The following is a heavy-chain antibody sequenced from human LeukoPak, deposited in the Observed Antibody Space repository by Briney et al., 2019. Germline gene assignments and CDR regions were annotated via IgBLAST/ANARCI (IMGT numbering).Heavy chain of an antibody. CDR3: ARVGVGATWFDP. CDR1: GYTFTSYD. CDR2: MNTNSGNT. J-gene: IGHJ5*02. D-gene: IGHD1-26*01. Sequence: ASVKVSCKASGYTFTSYDVNWVRQATGQGLEWMGWMNTNSGNTGHAQKFRGRVTMTRNTSISTAYMELSSLRSEDTAVYYCARVGVGATWFDPWGQGTLVTVSS. V-gene: IGHV1-8*01.